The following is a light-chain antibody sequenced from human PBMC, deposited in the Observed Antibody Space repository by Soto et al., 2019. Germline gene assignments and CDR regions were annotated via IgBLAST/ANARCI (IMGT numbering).Light chain of an antibody. CDR2: AAS. V-gene: IGKV3-15*01. Sequence: PGERATLSCRASQSVRSNLAWYQQKPGQAPRLVIYAASTRATGIPARFSGSGSGTDFSLTISDVQPEDFAVYYCQQYNDWPPAFGGGTKV. CDR3: QQYNDWPPA. CDR1: QSVRSN. J-gene: IGKJ4*01.